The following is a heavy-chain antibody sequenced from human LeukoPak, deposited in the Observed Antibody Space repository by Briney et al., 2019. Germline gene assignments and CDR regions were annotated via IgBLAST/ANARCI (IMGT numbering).Heavy chain of an antibody. CDR3: ARKYCSTTSCLFDN. J-gene: IGHJ4*02. Sequence: GGSLRLSCAASGFTFSAYWMHWVRQAPGKGLVWVSLMDSDGSTTNYADSVKGRFTISRDNAKNTLYLQMNSLRAEDTAVYCCARKYCSTTSCLFDNWGQGTLVTVSS. CDR2: MDSDGSTT. CDR1: GFTFSAYW. V-gene: IGHV3-74*01. D-gene: IGHD2-2*01.